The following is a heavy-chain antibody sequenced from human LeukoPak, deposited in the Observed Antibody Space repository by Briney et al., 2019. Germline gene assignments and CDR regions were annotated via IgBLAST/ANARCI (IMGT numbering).Heavy chain of an antibody. Sequence: GESLKISCKGSGYSFTSYWISWVRQMPGKGLEWMGRIDPSDSYTNYSPSFQGHVTISADKSIGTAYLQWSSLKASDTAMYYCARPQSYYYGMDVWGQGTTVTVSS. CDR1: GYSFTSYW. CDR2: IDPSDSYT. CDR3: ARPQSYYYGMDV. V-gene: IGHV5-10-1*01. J-gene: IGHJ6*02.